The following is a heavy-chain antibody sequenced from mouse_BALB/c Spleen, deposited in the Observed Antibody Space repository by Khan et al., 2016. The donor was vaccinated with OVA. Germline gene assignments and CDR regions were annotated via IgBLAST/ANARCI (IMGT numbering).Heavy chain of an antibody. CDR2: ISPGSGDT. Sequence: QVQLQQSGAELARPGASVKLSCKASGYTFTDYYINWVKQRTGQGLEWIGEISPGSGDTYYNEKFKGKATLTADNSSTTAYMQLSSLPSEASAVYFCARRNYFGYTFASWGRETLITVSA. D-gene: IGHD1-2*01. V-gene: IGHV1-77*01. CDR1: GYTFTDYY. CDR3: ARRNYFGYTFAS. J-gene: IGHJ3*01.